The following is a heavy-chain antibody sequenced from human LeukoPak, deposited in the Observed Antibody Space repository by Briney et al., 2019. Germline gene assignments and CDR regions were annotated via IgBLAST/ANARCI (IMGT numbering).Heavy chain of an antibody. J-gene: IGHJ6*02. CDR3: TTVTDYYYYCMDV. CDR2: ISYDGSNK. D-gene: IGHD4-17*01. V-gene: IGHV3-30*03. CDR1: GFTLSSYG. Sequence: GGSLRLSCAASGFTLSSYGMHWVRQAPGKGLEWVAVISYDGSNKYYADSVKGRFTISRDNSKNTLYLQMNSLRAEDTAVYYCTTVTDYYYYCMDVWGQGTTVTVSS.